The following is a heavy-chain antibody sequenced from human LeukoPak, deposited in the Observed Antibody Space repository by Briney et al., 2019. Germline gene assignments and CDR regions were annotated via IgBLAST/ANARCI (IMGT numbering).Heavy chain of an antibody. D-gene: IGHD6-6*01. CDR2: XYYSGST. Sequence: PSETLSLTCTVSGGSISSYYWSWIRQPPGKGLXXXXXXYYSGSTNYNPSLKSRVTISVDTSKNQFSLKLSSVTAADTAVYYCARDRPYSSSSGGFDYWGQGTLVTVSS. J-gene: IGHJ4*02. V-gene: IGHV4-59*01. CDR3: ARDRPYSSSSGGFDY. CDR1: GGSISSYY.